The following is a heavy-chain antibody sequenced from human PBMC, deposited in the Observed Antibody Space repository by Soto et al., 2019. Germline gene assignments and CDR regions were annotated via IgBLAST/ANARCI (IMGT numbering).Heavy chain of an antibody. CDR3: ARSHLDSSGPAYHDAFGI. CDR2: INPNSSGT. D-gene: IGHD3-22*01. Sequence: QVQLVQSGAEVKKPGASVKVSCKASGYTFTGYYMHWVRQAPGQGLEWMGWINPNSSGTNYAQKFQGSVTMTRETSISTAYLGLSRLRSDDTAVYYCARSHLDSSGPAYHDAFGIWVQETMVTVSS. CDR1: GYTFTGYY. V-gene: IGHV1-2*04. J-gene: IGHJ3*02.